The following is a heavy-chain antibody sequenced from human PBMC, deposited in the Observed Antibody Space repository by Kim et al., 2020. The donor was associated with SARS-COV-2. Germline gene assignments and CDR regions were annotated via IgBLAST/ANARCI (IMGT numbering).Heavy chain of an antibody. J-gene: IGHJ4*02. Sequence: GGSLRLSCVASGLTFSNYWMSWVRQAPGKGLEWVANIKQDGSEKYYVDSVKGRFTISRDNAKNSLYLQMNSLRADDTAVYYCARDTYGRDQNRDYWGQGTLVTVSS. CDR3: ARDTYGRDQNRDY. V-gene: IGHV3-7*03. D-gene: IGHD2-21*02. CDR1: GLTFSNYW. CDR2: IKQDGSEK.